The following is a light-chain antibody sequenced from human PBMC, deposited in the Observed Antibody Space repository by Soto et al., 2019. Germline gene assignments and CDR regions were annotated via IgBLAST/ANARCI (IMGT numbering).Light chain of an antibody. CDR3: AAWDDSLSGPCV. CDR2: KNN. CDR1: SSNIGSYY. V-gene: IGLV1-47*01. J-gene: IGLJ7*01. Sequence: QSVLTQPPSASGTPGQRVTISCSGSSSNIGSYYVYWYQQLPGTAPKLLIYKNNQRPLGVPDRFSGSKSGTSASLAISGLRSEDEADYYCAAWDDSLSGPCVFGGGTQLTVL.